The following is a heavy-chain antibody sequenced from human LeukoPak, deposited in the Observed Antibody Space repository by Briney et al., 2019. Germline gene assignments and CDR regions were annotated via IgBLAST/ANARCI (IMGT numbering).Heavy chain of an antibody. V-gene: IGHV1-18*01. CDR2: ISGYNGNT. D-gene: IGHD3-22*01. Sequence: ASVKVSCTASGYTFTSYGITWVRQAPGQGLEWMGWISGYNGNTNYAQKFQGRVTMTTDTSTSTAYMELRSLTSDDTAVYFCARVVLGSSGYFYSVDYWGQGTLVTVSS. CDR1: GYTFTSYG. CDR3: ARVVLGSSGYFYSVDY. J-gene: IGHJ4*02.